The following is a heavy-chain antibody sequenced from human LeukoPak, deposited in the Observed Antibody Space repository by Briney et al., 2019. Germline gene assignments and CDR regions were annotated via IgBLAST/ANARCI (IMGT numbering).Heavy chain of an antibody. CDR2: TYYRSKWYN. CDR3: ARGQQWTFDY. CDR1: GDSVSGNRAV. V-gene: IGHV6-1*01. D-gene: IGHD6-19*01. J-gene: IGHJ4*02. Sequence: SQTLSLTCAISGDSVSGNRAVWNWIRQSPSRGLEWLGRTYYRSKWYNDYAISVKSRITINPDTSKNQFSLQLNSVTPEDTAVYYCARGQQWTFDYWGQGTLVTVSS.